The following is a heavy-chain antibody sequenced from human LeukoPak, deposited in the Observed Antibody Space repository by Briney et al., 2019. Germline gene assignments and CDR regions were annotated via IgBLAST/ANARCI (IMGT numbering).Heavy chain of an antibody. V-gene: IGHV4-59*01. CDR3: ARGGAARLHFQN. Sequence: SETLSLTCTVSGGSISSYYWTWIRQPPGKGLEWIGYIYHSGSTNYNPSLQSRVTISVDTSKNQFSLNLNSVTAADTAVYYCARGGAARLHFQNWGQGTLVAVSS. CDR1: GGSISSYY. CDR2: IYHSGST. J-gene: IGHJ1*01. D-gene: IGHD6-6*01.